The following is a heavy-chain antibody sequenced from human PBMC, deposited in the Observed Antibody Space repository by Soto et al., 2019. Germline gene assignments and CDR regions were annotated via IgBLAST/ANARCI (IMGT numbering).Heavy chain of an antibody. CDR3: ARGGSNDWQVAFDI. Sequence: SETLSLTCVVSGGSFSTYYYNWIRQSPGKGLEWIGEINHSGSNDYSPSLKSRVTMSLDTSKNQFSLKLTSVTAADTAVYYCARGGSNDWQVAFDIWGQGTMVTVSS. J-gene: IGHJ3*02. CDR1: GGSFSTYY. D-gene: IGHD3-9*01. CDR2: INHSGSN. V-gene: IGHV4-34*01.